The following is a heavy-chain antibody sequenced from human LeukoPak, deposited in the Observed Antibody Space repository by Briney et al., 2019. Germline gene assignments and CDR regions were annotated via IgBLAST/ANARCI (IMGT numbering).Heavy chain of an antibody. V-gene: IGHV3-33*01. CDR1: GFTFSSYG. CDR2: IWYDGGNK. J-gene: IGHJ5*02. CDR3: ARDRGSYRNFDWFDP. Sequence: GGSLRLSCAASGFTFSSYGMHWVRQAPDKGLEWVADIWYDGGNKYYADSVKGRFTISRDNSKNTLDLQMNSLRAEDTAVYYCARDRGSYRNFDWFDPWGQGTLVTVSS. D-gene: IGHD1-26*01.